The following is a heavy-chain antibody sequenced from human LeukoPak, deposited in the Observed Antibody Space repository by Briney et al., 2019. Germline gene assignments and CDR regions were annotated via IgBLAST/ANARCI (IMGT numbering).Heavy chain of an antibody. J-gene: IGHJ6*02. CDR1: GFTVSSNY. Sequence: GGSLRLSCAASGFTVSSNYMSWVRQAPGKGLEWVSVIYSGGSTYYADSGKGRFTLSRENSKNTLYLQMNSLRAEDTAVYYCAREAGSTSYYYGMYVWGQGTTLTVSS. CDR3: AREAGSTSYYYGMYV. D-gene: IGHD6-19*01. CDR2: IYSGGST. V-gene: IGHV3-53*01.